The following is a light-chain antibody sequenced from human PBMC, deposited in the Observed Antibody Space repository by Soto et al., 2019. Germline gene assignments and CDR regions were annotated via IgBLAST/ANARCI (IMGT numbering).Light chain of an antibody. CDR2: GAC. V-gene: IGKV3-20*01. CDR3: QQYGSSRLT. CDR1: QSVSRSY. J-gene: IGKJ5*01. Sequence: EVVLTQYPGTLSLSPGERATLSCRASQSVSRSYLALYQQQPGQAPMLLSYGACSRATGIPDRFSGSGSGRDFTLTISTLAPEDMAVYYCQQYGSSRLTFGQGTRLEI.